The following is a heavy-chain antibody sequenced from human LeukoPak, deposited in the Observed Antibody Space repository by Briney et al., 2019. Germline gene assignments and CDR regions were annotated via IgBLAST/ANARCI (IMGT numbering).Heavy chain of an antibody. D-gene: IGHD5-24*01. Sequence: SETLSLTCAVYGGSFSGYYWSWIRQPPGKGLEWIGEINHSGSTNYNPSLKSRVTISVDTSKNQFSLKLSSVTAADTAVYYCARAVRGEMAYNWSYYYYGMDVWGQGTTVTVSS. CDR3: ARAVRGEMAYNWSYYYYGMDV. V-gene: IGHV4-34*01. CDR2: INHSGST. CDR1: GGSFSGYY. J-gene: IGHJ6*02.